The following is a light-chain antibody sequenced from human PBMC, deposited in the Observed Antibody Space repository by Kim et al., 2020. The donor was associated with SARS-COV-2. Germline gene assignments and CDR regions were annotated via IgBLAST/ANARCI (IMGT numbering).Light chain of an antibody. V-gene: IGKV3-11*01. CDR2: NAA. Sequence: AWYTGERASPSCRASKSGGTYVSWRQQKTGQAPKLFSYNAANRATGISVRFSGSGSGTDFTLTITSLESEDVSVYFCYHRSSSITVGQGKRLEIK. CDR1: KSGGTY. CDR3: YHRSSSIT. J-gene: IGKJ5*01.